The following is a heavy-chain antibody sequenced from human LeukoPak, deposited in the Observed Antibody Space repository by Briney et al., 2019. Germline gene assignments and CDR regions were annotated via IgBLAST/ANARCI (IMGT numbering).Heavy chain of an antibody. V-gene: IGHV4-4*07. Sequence: PSETLSLTCTVSGGSISSYYWSWIRQPAGKGLEWIGRIYTSGSTNYSPSLKSRVTMSVDTSKNQFSLKLSSVTAADTAVYYCAREDPYDFWSGYYLFDPWGQGTLVTVSS. CDR3: AREDPYDFWSGYYLFDP. J-gene: IGHJ5*02. CDR1: GGSISSYY. CDR2: IYTSGST. D-gene: IGHD3-3*01.